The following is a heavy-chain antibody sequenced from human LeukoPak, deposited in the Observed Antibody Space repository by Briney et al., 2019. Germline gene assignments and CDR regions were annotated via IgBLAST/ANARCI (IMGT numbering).Heavy chain of an antibody. CDR2: NYYSGST. V-gene: IGHV4-59*01. J-gene: IGHJ4*02. D-gene: IGHD2-2*01. CDR3: ARVGNSYYFDY. CDR1: GGSFSGYY. Sequence: SETLSLTCAVYGGSFSGYYWSWIRQPPGKGMEWIGYNYYSGSTNYNPSLASRVTISVDTSTNQFSLKLSSVTAADTAVYYCARVGNSYYFDYWGQGTLVTVSS.